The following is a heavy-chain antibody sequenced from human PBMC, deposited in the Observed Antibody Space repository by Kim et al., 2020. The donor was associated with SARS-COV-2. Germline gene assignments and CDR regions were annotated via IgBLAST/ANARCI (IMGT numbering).Heavy chain of an antibody. CDR2: ISYDGSNK. CDR3: AGGTMVRGVTNWFDP. D-gene: IGHD3-10*01. CDR1: GFTFSSYA. J-gene: IGHJ5*02. V-gene: IGHV3-30*04. Sequence: GGSLRLSCAASGFTFSSYAMHWVRQAPGKGLEWVAVISYDGSNKYYADSVKGRFTISRDNSKNTLYLQMNSLRAEDTAVYYCAGGTMVRGVTNWFDPWGQGTLGTGSA.